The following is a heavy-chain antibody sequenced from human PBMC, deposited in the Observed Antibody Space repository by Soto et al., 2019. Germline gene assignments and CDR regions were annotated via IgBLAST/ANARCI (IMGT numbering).Heavy chain of an antibody. D-gene: IGHD3-22*01. CDR2: IYDTGSA. CDR3: AGVPFPYYYDSSGPFDY. J-gene: IGHJ4*02. CDR1: GCSIRSGDYY. Sequence: SSETLSLTCSVSGCSIRSGDYYWRWIRQPPGKGAEWMGYIYDTGSAYYNPSLESRVTMSVDTSKNQCSLKLSSVTAAATAVYYCAGVPFPYYYDSSGPFDYWGQGTLVTVSS. V-gene: IGHV4-30-4*01.